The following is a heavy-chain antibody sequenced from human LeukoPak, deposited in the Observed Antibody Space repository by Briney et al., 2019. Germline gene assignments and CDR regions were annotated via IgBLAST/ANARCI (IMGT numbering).Heavy chain of an antibody. CDR3: ARGSVAGRDAFDI. CDR2: IYPGDSDT. Sequence: GESLKISCKGSGYSFSFYWIGWVRQMPGKGLEWMGIIYPGDSDTRYSPSFQGQVTISADKSISTAYLQWSSLKASDTAMYYCARGSVAGRDAFDIWGQGTMVTVSS. J-gene: IGHJ3*02. CDR1: GYSFSFYW. D-gene: IGHD4-23*01. V-gene: IGHV5-51*01.